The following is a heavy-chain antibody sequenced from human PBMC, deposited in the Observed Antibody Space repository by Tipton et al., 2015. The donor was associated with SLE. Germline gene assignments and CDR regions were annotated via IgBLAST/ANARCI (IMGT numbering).Heavy chain of an antibody. CDR2: INHSGST. V-gene: IGHV4-34*01. J-gene: IGHJ4*02. CDR1: GGSFSGYY. Sequence: TLSLTCAVYGGSFSGYYWSWFRQPPGKGLEWIGEINHSGSTHYNPSLKSRVTISVDTSKNQFSLKLSSVTAADTAGYYCARHSRGRGGATPFDYWGQGTLVTVSS. D-gene: IGHD1-26*01. CDR3: ARHSRGRGGATPFDY.